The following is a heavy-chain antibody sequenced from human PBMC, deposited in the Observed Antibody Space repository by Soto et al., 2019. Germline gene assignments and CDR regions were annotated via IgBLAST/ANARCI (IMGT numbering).Heavy chain of an antibody. D-gene: IGHD2-15*01. CDR3: ARGRYCLTGRCFPNWFDS. CDR1: GDSIATVDYF. Sequence: PXETLTLTCSVSGDSIATVDYFWAWVRQPPGQALEYIGYIYKSATTYYNPSFESRVAISRDTSKSQFSLNVTSLTAADTAVYFCARGRYCLTGRCFPNWFDSWGQGTLVTVSS. CDR2: IYKSATT. J-gene: IGHJ5*01. V-gene: IGHV4-30-4*01.